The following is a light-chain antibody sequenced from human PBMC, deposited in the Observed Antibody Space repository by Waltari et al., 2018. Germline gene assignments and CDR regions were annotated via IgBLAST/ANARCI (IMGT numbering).Light chain of an antibody. CDR2: GGS. CDR3: QSFDTSLGAI. V-gene: IGLV1-40*01. CDR1: SSNIGAGHH. Sequence: QSVLAQPPSVSGAPGQRVTISCPGSSSNIGAGHHVHWYQEFPGTAPKLLIYGGSNRPSGVPDRFSGSKSGTSASLAITGLQAEDEANYYCQSFDTSLGAIFGGGTKVTVL. J-gene: IGLJ2*01.